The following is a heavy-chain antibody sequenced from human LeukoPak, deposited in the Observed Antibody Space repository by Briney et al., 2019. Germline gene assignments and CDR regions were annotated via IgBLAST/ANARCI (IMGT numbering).Heavy chain of an antibody. V-gene: IGHV1-2*04. Sequence: ASVKVSRKASGYTFTGYYMHWVRQAPGQGLEWMGWINPNSGGTNYAQKFQGWVTMTRDTSISTAYMELSRLRSDDTAVYYCARDDILTGYGGLDYWGQGTLVTVSS. CDR3: ARDDILTGYGGLDY. D-gene: IGHD3-9*01. CDR1: GYTFTGYY. CDR2: INPNSGGT. J-gene: IGHJ4*02.